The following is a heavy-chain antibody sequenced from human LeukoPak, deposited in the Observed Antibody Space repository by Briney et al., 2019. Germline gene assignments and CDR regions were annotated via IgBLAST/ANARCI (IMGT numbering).Heavy chain of an antibody. CDR1: GFTFSSYA. CDR3: AKEDGSPYYDFWSGYYTREGNWFDP. J-gene: IGHJ5*02. V-gene: IGHV3-30*04. D-gene: IGHD3-3*01. Sequence: GGSLRLSCAASGFTFSSYAMHWVRQAPGKGLEWVAVISYDGRNKYYADSVKGRFTISRDNSKNTLYLQMNSLRAEDTAVYYCAKEDGSPYYDFWSGYYTREGNWFDPWGQGTLVTVSS. CDR2: ISYDGRNK.